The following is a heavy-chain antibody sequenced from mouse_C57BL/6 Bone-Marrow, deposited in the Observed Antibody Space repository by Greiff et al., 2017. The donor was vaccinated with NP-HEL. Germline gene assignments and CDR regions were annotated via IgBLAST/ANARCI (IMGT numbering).Heavy chain of an antibody. J-gene: IGHJ2*01. CDR2: INPGSGGT. Sequence: VQLQQSGAELVRPGTSVKVSCKASGYAFTNYLIEWVKQRPGQGLEWIGVINPGSGGTNYNEKFKGKATLTADKSSSTAYMQLSSLTSEDSAVYFCARLGLPPTRFDYWGQGTTLTVSS. D-gene: IGHD2-10*01. CDR1: GYAFTNYL. V-gene: IGHV1-54*01. CDR3: ARLGLPPTRFDY.